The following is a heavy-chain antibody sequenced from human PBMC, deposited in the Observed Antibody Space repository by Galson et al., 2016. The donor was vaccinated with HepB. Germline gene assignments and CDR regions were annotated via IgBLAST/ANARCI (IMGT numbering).Heavy chain of an antibody. CDR3: ASSKTNSYGFTRDYYYYMDV. CDR2: IIPIFDIA. Sequence: SVKVSCKASGGTFSSYGISWVRQAPGQGLEWMGGIIPIFDIANYAQKFQGRVTITADKSTSTAYMELSSLRSEDTAVYYCASSKTNSYGFTRDYYYYMDVWGKGTTVTVSS. V-gene: IGHV1-69*10. CDR1: GGTFSSYG. D-gene: IGHD5-18*01. J-gene: IGHJ6*03.